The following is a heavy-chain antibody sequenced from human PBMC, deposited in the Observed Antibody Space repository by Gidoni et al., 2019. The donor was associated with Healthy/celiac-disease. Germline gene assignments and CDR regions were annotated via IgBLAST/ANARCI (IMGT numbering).Heavy chain of an antibody. D-gene: IGHD1-26*01. CDR1: GFTFSRYG. V-gene: IGHV3-30*18. CDR2: ISYDGSNK. Sequence: QVQPVESGGGVVQPGRSLRLSCVASGFTFSRYGMHWVRQAPGKGLEWVAVISYDGSNKYYADSVKGRFTISRDNSKNTLYLQMNSLRAEDTAVYYCAKEAVGAIGIWGQGTMVTVSS. J-gene: IGHJ3*02. CDR3: AKEAVGAIGI.